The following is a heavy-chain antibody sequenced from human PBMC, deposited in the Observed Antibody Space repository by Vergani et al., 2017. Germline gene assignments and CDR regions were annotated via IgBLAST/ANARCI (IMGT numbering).Heavy chain of an antibody. J-gene: IGHJ4*02. Sequence: QVQLQESGPGLVKPSETLSLTCTVSGGSISSYYWSWIRQPPGKGLEWIGYIYYSGSTNYNPSLKSRVTISVDPSKNQISLKLSSVTAADTAVYYCAGNTGAYDILAGYYHTHPFDYWGQGTLVTVSS. V-gene: IGHV4-59*01. CDR2: IYYSGST. CDR1: GGSISSYY. CDR3: AGNTGAYDILAGYYHTHPFDY. D-gene: IGHD3-9*01.